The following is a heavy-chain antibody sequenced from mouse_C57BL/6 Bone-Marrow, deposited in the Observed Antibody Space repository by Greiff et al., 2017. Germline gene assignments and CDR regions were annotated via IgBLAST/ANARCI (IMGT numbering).Heavy chain of an antibody. D-gene: IGHD2-4*01. CDR1: GYTFTSYW. J-gene: IGHJ1*03. Sequence: EVQLQQSGTVLARPEASVKMSCKTSGYTFTSYWMHWVKQRPGQGLEWIGAIYPGNSDTSYNQKFKGKAKLTAVTSASTAYMELSSLTNEDSAVYYCTRDGGYDFYWYVDVWGTGTTVTVSS. CDR2: IYPGNSDT. V-gene: IGHV1-5*01. CDR3: TRDGGYDFYWYVDV.